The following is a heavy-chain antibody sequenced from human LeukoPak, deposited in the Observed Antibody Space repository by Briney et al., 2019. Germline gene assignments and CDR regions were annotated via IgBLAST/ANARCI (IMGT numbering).Heavy chain of an antibody. CDR1: GYTFTSYY. Sequence: ASVQVSCQASGYTFTSYYMHWVRQAPGQGLEWMGIINPSGGTTGYAQKFQGRVTMTRDTSTSTVYMGLSSLRSDDTAVYYCARAHCSGGACPNWFDPWGQGTLVTVSS. CDR2: INPSGGTT. J-gene: IGHJ5*02. D-gene: IGHD2-15*01. V-gene: IGHV1-46*01. CDR3: ARAHCSGGACPNWFDP.